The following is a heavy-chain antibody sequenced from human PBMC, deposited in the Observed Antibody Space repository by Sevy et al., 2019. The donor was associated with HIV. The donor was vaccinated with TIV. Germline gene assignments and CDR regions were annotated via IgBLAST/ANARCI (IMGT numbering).Heavy chain of an antibody. CDR2: IKQDESQK. V-gene: IGHV3-7*01. CDR3: ARAEQVTMVVLFGCLYFDS. J-gene: IGHJ4*02. D-gene: IGHD3-22*01. CDR1: GFTFSRYW. Sequence: GGSLRLSCVASGFTFSRYWMTWVRQAPGKGLEWVANIKQDESQKYYVDSVKGRFTISRDNAKNALYLQMNSLRADDTAVYYGARAEQVTMVVLFGCLYFDSWGQGTLVTVSS.